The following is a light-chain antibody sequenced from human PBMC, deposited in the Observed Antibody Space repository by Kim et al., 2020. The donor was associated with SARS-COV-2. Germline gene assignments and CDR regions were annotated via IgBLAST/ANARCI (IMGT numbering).Light chain of an antibody. CDR2: GAS. CDR1: QSISSSY. J-gene: IGKJ1*01. Sequence: IVLTQSPGTLSLSPGERATLSCRASQSISSSYLAWYQQKPGQAPRLLIYGASSRATGIPDRFSGSGSGTDFTLTISRLEPGDFAVYYCQQRETFGQGTKVDIK. V-gene: IGKV3-20*01. CDR3: QQRET.